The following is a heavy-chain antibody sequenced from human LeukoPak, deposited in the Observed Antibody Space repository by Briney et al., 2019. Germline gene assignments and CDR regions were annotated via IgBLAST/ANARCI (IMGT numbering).Heavy chain of an antibody. Sequence: ASVKVSCKASGYTFTSYDINWVRQATGQGLEWMGWMNPNSGNTGYAQKFQGRVTMTRNTSISTAYMELSSLRSEDTAVYYCARGGRITMLHAFDIWGQGTMVTVSS. CDR1: GYTFTSYD. D-gene: IGHD3-10*02. CDR2: MNPNSGNT. V-gene: IGHV1-8*01. CDR3: ARGGRITMLHAFDI. J-gene: IGHJ3*02.